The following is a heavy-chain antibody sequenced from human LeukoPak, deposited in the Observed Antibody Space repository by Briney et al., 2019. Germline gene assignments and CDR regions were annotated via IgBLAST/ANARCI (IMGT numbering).Heavy chain of an antibody. Sequence: GGSLRLSCAASGFTFSDYYMSWIRQAPGEGLEWVSYISSSSSYTNYADSVKGRFTISRDNAKNSLYLQMNSLRAEDTAVYYCARDSYNWNRLGWFDPWGQGTLVTVSS. V-gene: IGHV3-11*05. J-gene: IGHJ5*02. D-gene: IGHD1-1*01. CDR2: ISSSSSYT. CDR3: ARDSYNWNRLGWFDP. CDR1: GFTFSDYY.